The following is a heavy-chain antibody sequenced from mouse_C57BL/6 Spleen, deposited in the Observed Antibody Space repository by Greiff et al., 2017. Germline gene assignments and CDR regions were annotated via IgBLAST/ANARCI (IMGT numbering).Heavy chain of an antibody. D-gene: IGHD1-1*01. CDR1: GFTFSDFY. CDR2: SRNKAHDYPT. CDR3: ARDAGVLRSFAY. Sequence: EVQGVESGGGLVQSGRSLRLSCATSGFTFSDFYMEWVRHAPGTGLALIAASRNKAHDYPTEYSASVKGRFIVSRDTSQSILYLQMNALRAEDTAIYYCARDAGVLRSFAYWGQGTLVTVSA. J-gene: IGHJ3*01. V-gene: IGHV7-1*01.